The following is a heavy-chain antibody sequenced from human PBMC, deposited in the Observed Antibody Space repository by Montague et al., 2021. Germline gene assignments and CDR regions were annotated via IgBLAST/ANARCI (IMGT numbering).Heavy chain of an antibody. CDR3: ARGGFRITMIVVLSDAFDI. J-gene: IGHJ3*02. CDR1: GFTFGSYA. V-gene: IGHV3-30*04. Sequence: SLRLSCAASGFTFGSYAMHWVRQAPGKGLEWVAVVSYDGTNKYYADSVKGRFTISRDNSKNTLYLQMNSLRAEDTAVYYCARGGFRITMIVVLSDAFDIWGQGTMVTVSS. CDR2: VSYDGTNK. D-gene: IGHD3-22*01.